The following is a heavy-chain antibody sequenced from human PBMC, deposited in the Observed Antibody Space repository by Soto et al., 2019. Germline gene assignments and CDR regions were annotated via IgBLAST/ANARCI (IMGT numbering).Heavy chain of an antibody. J-gene: IGHJ5*02. CDR2: ISPRNSDT. CDR3: TKKREGPFPFDP. V-gene: IGHV1-2*02. Sequence: ASVKVSCKASGYTFIDYYIHWVRQAPGQGLEWMGWISPRNSDTNYAQKFQGRVTITRDTSISTAYMELTSLRSDDTAVYYCTKKREGPFPFDPWGRGTRVTGSS. CDR1: GYTFIDYY.